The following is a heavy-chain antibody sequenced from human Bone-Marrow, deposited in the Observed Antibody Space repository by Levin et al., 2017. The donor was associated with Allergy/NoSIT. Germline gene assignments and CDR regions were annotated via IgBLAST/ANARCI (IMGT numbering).Heavy chain of an antibody. D-gene: IGHD3-22*01. J-gene: IGHJ3*02. CDR1: GGSVSSPEYY. CDR3: ARLGPYYYAFDI. Sequence: NASETLSLTCTVSGGSVSSPEYYWHWIRQPPGKGLESVGFTSYSGDSLFNASLKSRLSISLDTSKNQVSLSLTSVTASDTAVYYCARLGPYYYAFDIWGQGTEVTVSS. CDR2: TSYSGDS. V-gene: IGHV4-30-4*01.